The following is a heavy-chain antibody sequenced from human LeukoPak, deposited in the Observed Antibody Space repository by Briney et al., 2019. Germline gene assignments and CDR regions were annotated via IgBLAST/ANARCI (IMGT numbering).Heavy chain of an antibody. J-gene: IGHJ4*02. CDR2: IYPGDSDT. CDR1: GYSFTSYW. D-gene: IGHD2-15*01. CDR3: ARTLGYCSGGSCYSGLGFDY. Sequence: GESLKISCKGSGYSFTSYWIGWVRQMPGKGLEWMGIIYPGDSDTRYSPSFQGQVTISADKSISTAYLQWSSLKASDTAMYYCARTLGYCSGGSCYSGLGFDYWGQGTLVTVSS. V-gene: IGHV5-51*01.